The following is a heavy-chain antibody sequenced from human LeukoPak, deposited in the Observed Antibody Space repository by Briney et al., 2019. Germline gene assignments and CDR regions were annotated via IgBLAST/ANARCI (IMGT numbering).Heavy chain of an antibody. CDR2: IWYDGSNK. Sequence: IWYDGSNKYYADSVKGRFTISRDNSKNTLYLQMISLRAEDTAMYYCARGHSADPIAAPYYWGQGTLVTVSS. J-gene: IGHJ4*02. CDR3: ARGHSADPIAAPYY. D-gene: IGHD6-13*01. V-gene: IGHV3-33*01.